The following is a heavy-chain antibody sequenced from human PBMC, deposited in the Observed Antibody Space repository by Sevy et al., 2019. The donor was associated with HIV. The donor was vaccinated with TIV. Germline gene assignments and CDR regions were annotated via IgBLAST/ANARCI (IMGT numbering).Heavy chain of an antibody. CDR1: GFTFSNFG. CDR3: SRESGSDWYVDH. J-gene: IGHJ4*02. Sequence: GGSLRLSCAASGFTFSNFGMHWVRLAAGKGLEWVADLFSDGTTKYYGDSVKGRFTISRDNSKNTLYLQMSRLTGEDTAVYYCSRESGSDWYVDHWGQGTLVTVSS. V-gene: IGHV3-33*01. D-gene: IGHD2-21*02. CDR2: LFSDGTTK.